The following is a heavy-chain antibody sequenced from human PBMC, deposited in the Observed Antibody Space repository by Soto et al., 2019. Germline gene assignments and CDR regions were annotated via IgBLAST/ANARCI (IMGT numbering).Heavy chain of an antibody. J-gene: IGHJ4*02. V-gene: IGHV3-64D*06. CDR1: VFTLSSYA. CDR2: MSSNGGST. Sequence: WWSLRLSCSVFVFTLSSYAMHWVRQAPGKGLQYVSSMSSNGGSTYYADSVKGRFTISRDNSKNTLYLQMNSLRVEDTAVYYCVKDRYVDYWGQGTLVTVSS. CDR3: VKDRYVDY.